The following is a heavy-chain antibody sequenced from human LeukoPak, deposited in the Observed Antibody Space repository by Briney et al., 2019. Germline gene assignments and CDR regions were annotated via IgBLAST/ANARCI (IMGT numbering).Heavy chain of an antibody. Sequence: ASVKVSCKASGYTFTSYYMHWVRQAPGQGLEWMGIINPSGGSTSYAQKFQGRVTMTRDTPTSTVYMELSSLRSEDTAVYYCARDTSSGWSSYYFDYWGQGTLVTVSS. CDR3: ARDTSSGWSSYYFDY. CDR1: GYTFTSYY. CDR2: INPSGGST. D-gene: IGHD6-19*01. V-gene: IGHV1-46*01. J-gene: IGHJ4*02.